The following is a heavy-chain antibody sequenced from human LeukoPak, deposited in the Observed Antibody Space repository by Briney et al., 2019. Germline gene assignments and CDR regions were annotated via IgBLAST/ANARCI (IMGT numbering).Heavy chain of an antibody. CDR1: GYSFTNYW. D-gene: IGHD6-19*01. CDR3: ARHLGGAVAGSTDY. V-gene: IGHV5-51*01. CDR2: IYPGDSDT. J-gene: IGHJ4*02. Sequence: GGSLKISCKGSGYSFTNYWIAWVRQLPGKRLEWMGIIYPGDSDTRYSPSFQGQVTISADKSISTAYLQWSSLKASDTAMYYCARHLGGAVAGSTDYWGQGTLVTVSS.